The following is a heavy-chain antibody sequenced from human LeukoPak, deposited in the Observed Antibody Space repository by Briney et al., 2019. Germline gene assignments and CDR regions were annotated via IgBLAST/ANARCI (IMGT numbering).Heavy chain of an antibody. D-gene: IGHD2-15*01. Sequence: PGGSLRLSCAASGFTFSDYWMHWVRQAPEKGLVWVSRISTDGKEAHYADSVKGRFTISRDNANNSLYLQMNNLRAEDTAVYYCASEWYVRKGVSLPFDYWGQGTLVTVSS. CDR2: ISTDGKEA. J-gene: IGHJ4*02. CDR1: GFTFSDYW. V-gene: IGHV3-74*01. CDR3: ASEWYVRKGVSLPFDY.